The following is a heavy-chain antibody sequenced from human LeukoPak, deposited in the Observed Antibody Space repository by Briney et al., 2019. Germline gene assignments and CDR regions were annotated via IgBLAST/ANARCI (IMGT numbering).Heavy chain of an antibody. Sequence: GESLKISCKGSGYSFTSYWIGWVRQMPGKGLEWMGIIYPGDSDTRYSPSFQGQATISADKSISTAYLQWSSLKASDTAMYYCARPAGYYDSSGYYNVYYFDYWGQGTLVTVSS. CDR1: GYSFTSYW. CDR2: IYPGDSDT. J-gene: IGHJ4*02. V-gene: IGHV5-51*01. CDR3: ARPAGYYDSSGYYNVYYFDY. D-gene: IGHD3-22*01.